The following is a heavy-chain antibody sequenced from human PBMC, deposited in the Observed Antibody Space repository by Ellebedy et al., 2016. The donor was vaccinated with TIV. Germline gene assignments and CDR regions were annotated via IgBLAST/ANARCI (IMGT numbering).Heavy chain of an antibody. V-gene: IGHV3-48*02. CDR3: ARGPRFGESSFDY. D-gene: IGHD3-10*01. CDR2: ISLSSSTI. J-gene: IGHJ4*02. Sequence: PGGSLRLSCAASGLTFSSFPMNWVRKAPGKGLEWVSHISLSSSTIYYADSVKGRFTISRDNAKNALSLQMNSLRDEDTAVYYCARGPRFGESSFDYWGQGTLVTVSS. CDR1: GLTFSSFP.